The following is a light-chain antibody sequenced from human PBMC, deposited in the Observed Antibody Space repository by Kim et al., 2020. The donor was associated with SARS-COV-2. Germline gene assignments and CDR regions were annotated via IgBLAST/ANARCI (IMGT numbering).Light chain of an antibody. V-gene: IGKV1-5*01. J-gene: IGKJ1*01. CDR2: DAS. CDR1: QSISSW. CDR3: QQYNSYSP. Sequence: YASVGDRVTITCRASQSISSWLAWYQQKPGKAPKLLIYDASSLESGVPSRFSGSGSGTEFTLTISSLQPDDFATYYCQQYNSYSPFGQGTKVDIK.